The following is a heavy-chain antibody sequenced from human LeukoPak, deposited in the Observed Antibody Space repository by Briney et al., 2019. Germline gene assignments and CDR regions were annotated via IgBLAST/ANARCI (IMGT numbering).Heavy chain of an antibody. V-gene: IGHV4-39*01. Sequence: SETLSLTCTVSGGSISSSGYYWGWIHQPPGQGLERIGSIFYSGSTYYNPSLKSRVTISVDTSKNQFSLRLSSVTAADTAVYYCARGIPIPGYTSGWYSNWGQGTLVTVSS. J-gene: IGHJ4*02. D-gene: IGHD6-19*01. CDR1: GGSISSSGYY. CDR3: ARGIPIPGYTSGWYSN. CDR2: IFYSGST.